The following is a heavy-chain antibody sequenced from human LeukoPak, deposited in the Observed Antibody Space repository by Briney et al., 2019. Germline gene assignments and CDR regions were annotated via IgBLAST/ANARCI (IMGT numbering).Heavy chain of an antibody. Sequence: GGSLRLSCAASGFTFSSYGMHWVRQAPGKGLEWVAVISYDGSNKYYADSVKGRFTISRDNSKNTLYLQMNSLRAEDTAVYYCAKEYCSSTSCSVYFQHWGQGTPVTVSS. CDR1: GFTFSSYG. CDR3: AKEYCSSTSCSVYFQH. D-gene: IGHD2-2*01. J-gene: IGHJ1*01. CDR2: ISYDGSNK. V-gene: IGHV3-30*18.